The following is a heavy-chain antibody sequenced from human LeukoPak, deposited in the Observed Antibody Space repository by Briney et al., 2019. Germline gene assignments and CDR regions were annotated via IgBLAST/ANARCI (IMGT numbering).Heavy chain of an antibody. J-gene: IGHJ4*02. D-gene: IGHD3-16*01. Sequence: GKSLRLSCAASGITFSNSAMHWVRQAPGKGLEWVALMSYDGRSEYYADSVKGRFTISRDTSINTLYLQMNSLRGEDTAVYYCAKDLGLDFDYWGRGTLVTVSS. V-gene: IGHV3-30*18. CDR1: GITFSNSA. CDR3: AKDLGLDFDY. CDR2: MSYDGRSE.